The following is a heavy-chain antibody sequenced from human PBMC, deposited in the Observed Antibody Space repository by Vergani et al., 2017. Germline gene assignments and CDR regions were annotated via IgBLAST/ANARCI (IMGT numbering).Heavy chain of an antibody. D-gene: IGHD2-2*01. J-gene: IGHJ4*02. CDR3: ARGTLTIYCSSTRCYLDY. V-gene: IGHV4-34*01. CDR1: GGSFSGYY. CDR2: INHSGST. Sequence: QVQLQQWGAGLLKPSETLSLTCAVYGGSFSGYYWSWIRQPPGKGLEWIGEINHSGSTNYNPSLKSRVTISVDTSKNQFSLKLSSVTAADTAVYYCARGTLTIYCSSTRCYLDYWGQGTLVTVSS.